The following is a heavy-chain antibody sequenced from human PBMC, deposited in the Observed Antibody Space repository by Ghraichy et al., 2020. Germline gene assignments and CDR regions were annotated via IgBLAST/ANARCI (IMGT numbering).Heavy chain of an antibody. D-gene: IGHD2-2*02. CDR1: GGSVSSGSYY. J-gene: IGHJ5*02. CDR2: IYYSGST. Sequence: SETLSLTCTVSGGSVSSGSYYWSWIRQPPGKGLEWIGYIYYSGSTNYNPSLKSRVTISVDTSKNQFSLKLSSVTAADTAVYYCARDIKTGYCSSTSCYSEGWFDPWGQGTLVTVSS. V-gene: IGHV4-61*01. CDR3: ARDIKTGYCSSTSCYSEGWFDP.